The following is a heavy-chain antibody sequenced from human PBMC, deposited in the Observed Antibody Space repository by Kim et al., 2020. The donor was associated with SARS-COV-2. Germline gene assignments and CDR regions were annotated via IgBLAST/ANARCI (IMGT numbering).Heavy chain of an antibody. J-gene: IGHJ6*02. Sequence: SRKSRVTISVDTSKNQFSLKLSSVTAADTAVYYCARVNYYGAGGSGGMDVWGQGTTVTVSS. V-gene: IGHV4-59*01. CDR3: ARVNYYGAGGSGGMDV. D-gene: IGHD3-10*01.